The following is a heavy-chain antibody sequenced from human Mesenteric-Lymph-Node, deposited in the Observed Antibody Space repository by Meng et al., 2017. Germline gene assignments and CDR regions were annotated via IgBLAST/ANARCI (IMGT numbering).Heavy chain of an antibody. V-gene: IGHV3-21*01. CDR1: GLTFSSYT. Sequence: EVQLVESGGGLVKPGGSLRRSCAASGLTFSSYTMNWVRRAPGKGLEWVSSISSSSNYIYSADSVKGRFAISRDNAKNSLYLQMNSLRAEDTALYYCARVTPGLLFDYWCQGTLVTVSS. CDR2: ISSSSNYI. CDR3: ARVTPGLLFDY. J-gene: IGHJ4*02. D-gene: IGHD5-18*01.